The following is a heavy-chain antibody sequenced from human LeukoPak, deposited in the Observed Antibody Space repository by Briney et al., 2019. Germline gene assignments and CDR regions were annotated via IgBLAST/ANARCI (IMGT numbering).Heavy chain of an antibody. CDR1: GGAIRSHY. V-gene: IGHV4-4*07. J-gene: IGHJ4*02. CDR3: ARGEHSVDS. CDR2: IYSSGYT. Sequence: SSETLSLTCTVSGGAIRSHYGNWIRQPAGKGLEWIGRIYSSGYTNDNPSLKSRITMSVDMSKNQFSLRLNSVTAADTAVYYCARGEHSVDSWGQGMLVAVSS. D-gene: IGHD1/OR15-1a*01.